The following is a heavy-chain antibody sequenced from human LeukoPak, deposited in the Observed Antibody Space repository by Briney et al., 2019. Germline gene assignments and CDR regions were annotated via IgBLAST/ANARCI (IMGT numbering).Heavy chain of an antibody. D-gene: IGHD3-16*02. V-gene: IGHV4-61*01. Sequence: PSETLSLTCTVSGGSVSSGSFYWSWIRQPPGKGLEWIGYIYYTGNTNYNPPLKSRVTISVDVSMNQFSLRLSSVTAADTALYYCAKMSLVDGHFFDCWGQGTLVTVSS. J-gene: IGHJ4*02. CDR3: AKMSLVDGHFFDC. CDR2: IYYTGNT. CDR1: GGSVSSGSFY.